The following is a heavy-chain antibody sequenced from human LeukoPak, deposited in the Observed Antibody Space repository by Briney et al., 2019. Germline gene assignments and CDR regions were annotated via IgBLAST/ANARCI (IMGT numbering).Heavy chain of an antibody. D-gene: IGHD3-10*01. CDR3: TRDSGTTGEVKFDP. J-gene: IGHJ5*02. CDR2: IYGDGTI. CDR1: GGSISKQY. V-gene: IGHV4-4*07. Sequence: SETLSLTCTVSGGSISKQYWTWVRQSAGKGLEWIGRIYGDGTITYNPSLKSRVTMSVDTSKNQFSLRLTSVTAADTAMYYCTRDSGTTGEVKFDPWGQGILVTVSS.